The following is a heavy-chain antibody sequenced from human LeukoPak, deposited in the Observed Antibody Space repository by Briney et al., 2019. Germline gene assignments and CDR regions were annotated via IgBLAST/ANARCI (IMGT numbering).Heavy chain of an antibody. D-gene: IGHD5-24*01. J-gene: IGHJ4*02. CDR1: GFTFSGFW. CDR2: ISGSGGST. CDR3: AKGKRYFDY. V-gene: IGHV3-23*01. Sequence: QSGGSLRLSCAASGFTFSGFWMHWVRQAPGKGLEWVSAISGSGGSTYYADSVKGRFTISRDNSKNTLYLQMNSLRAEDTAVYYCAKGKRYFDYWGQGTLVTVSS.